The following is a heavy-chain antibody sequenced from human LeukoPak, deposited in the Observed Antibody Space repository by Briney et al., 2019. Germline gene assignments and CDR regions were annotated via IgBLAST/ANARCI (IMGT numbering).Heavy chain of an antibody. CDR1: GGSISSSSYY. CDR3: ARVGSSPHDNYYYGMDV. V-gene: IGHV4-39*07. CDR2: IYYSGST. Sequence: PSETLSLTCTVSGGSISSSSYYWGWIRQPPGKGLEWIGSIYYSGSTYYNPSLKSRVTMSVDTSKNQFSLKLSSVTAADTAVYYCARVGSSPHDNYYYGMDVWGQGTTVTVSS. D-gene: IGHD6-13*01. J-gene: IGHJ6*02.